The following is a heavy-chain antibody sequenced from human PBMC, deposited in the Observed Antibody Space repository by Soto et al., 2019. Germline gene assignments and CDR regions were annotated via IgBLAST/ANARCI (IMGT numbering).Heavy chain of an antibody. D-gene: IGHD6-19*01. CDR3: ANNIILKTGGGDSSGWYGYYYGMDV. CDR1: GFTFSSYG. CDR2: ISYDGSNK. V-gene: IGHV3-30*18. Sequence: PGGSLRLSCAASGFTFSSYGMHWVRQAPGKGLEWVAVISYDGSNKYYADSVKGRFTISRDNSKNTLYLQMNSLRAEDTAVYYCANNIILKTGGGDSSGWYGYYYGMDVWGQGTTVTVSS. J-gene: IGHJ6*02.